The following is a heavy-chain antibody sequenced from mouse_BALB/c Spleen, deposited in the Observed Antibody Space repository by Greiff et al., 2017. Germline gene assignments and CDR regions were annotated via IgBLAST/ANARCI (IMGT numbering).Heavy chain of an antibody. Sequence: QVQLQQSGAELAKPGASVKMSCKASGYTFTSYWMHWVKQRPGQGLEWIGYINPSTGYTEYNQKFKDKATLTADKSSSTAYMQLSSLTSEDSAVYYCARGGYWGYFDVWGAGTTVTVSS. CDR3: ARGGYWGYFDV. J-gene: IGHJ1*01. V-gene: IGHV1-7*01. CDR1: GYTFTSYW. D-gene: IGHD2-3*01. CDR2: INPSTGYT.